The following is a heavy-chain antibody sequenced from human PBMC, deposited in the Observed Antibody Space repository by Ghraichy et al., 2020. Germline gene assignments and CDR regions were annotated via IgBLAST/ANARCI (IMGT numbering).Heavy chain of an antibody. Sequence: SETLSLTCTVSGGSISSSSYYWGWIRQPPGKGLEWIGSIYYSGSTYYNPSLKSRVTISVDTSKNQFSLKLSSVTAADTAVYYCARLLTSRSWYGSGYFDYWGQGTLVTVSS. D-gene: IGHD6-13*01. J-gene: IGHJ4*02. CDR2: IYYSGST. CDR1: GGSISSSSYY. CDR3: ARLLTSRSWYGSGYFDY. V-gene: IGHV4-39*01.